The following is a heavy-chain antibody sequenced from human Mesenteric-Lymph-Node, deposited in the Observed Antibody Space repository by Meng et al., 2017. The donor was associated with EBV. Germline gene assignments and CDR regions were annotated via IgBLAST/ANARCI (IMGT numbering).Heavy chain of an antibody. J-gene: IGHJ4*02. Sequence: QGQLEESGPGLGNPLETLSLTCAVSGGSISSINWWTWVRQPPGKGLEWIGEIYHSGSTNYNPSLKSRVTISVDKSKNQFSLKLISVTAADTAIYYCAKAEGGTYPPFDSWGQGTLVTVSS. V-gene: IGHV4-4*02. CDR1: GGSISSINW. CDR3: AKAEGGTYPPFDS. CDR2: IYHSGST. D-gene: IGHD1-7*01.